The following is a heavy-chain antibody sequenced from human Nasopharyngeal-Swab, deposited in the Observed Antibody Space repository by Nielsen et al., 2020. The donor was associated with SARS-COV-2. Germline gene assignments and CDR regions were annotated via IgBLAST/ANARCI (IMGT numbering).Heavy chain of an antibody. V-gene: IGHV3-11*04. D-gene: IGHD1-26*01. CDR3: ARDARGKIVGATKEDY. CDR2: ISSSGSTI. J-gene: IGHJ4*02. CDR1: GFTFSDYY. Sequence: GEALKISWAASGFTFSDYYMSWIRQAPGKGLEWVSYISSSGSTIYYADSVKGRFTISRDNAKNSLYLQMNSLRAEDTAVYYCARDARGKIVGATKEDYWGQGTLVTVSS.